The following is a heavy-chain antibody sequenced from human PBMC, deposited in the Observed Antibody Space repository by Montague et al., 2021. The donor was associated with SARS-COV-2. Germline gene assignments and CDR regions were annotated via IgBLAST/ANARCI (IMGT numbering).Heavy chain of an antibody. D-gene: IGHD4-23*01. CDR2: INRRGNT. V-gene: IGHV4-34*01. CDR1: GGSFSGWY. J-gene: IGHJ6*03. CDR3: ARGGGNILANYYYYYYLDV. Sequence: SETLSLTCAVYGGSFSGWYWSWVRQPPGKGLEWIGEINRRGNTIYNPSLKSRVTISEDTSKSQFSLKLSSLTAADTAAYYCARGGGNILANYYYYYYLDVWGTGTTVTVSS.